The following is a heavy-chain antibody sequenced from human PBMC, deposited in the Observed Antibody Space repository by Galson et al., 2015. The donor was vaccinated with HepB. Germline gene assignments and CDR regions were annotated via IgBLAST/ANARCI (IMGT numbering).Heavy chain of an antibody. J-gene: IGHJ4*02. CDR2: ISSSGSTI. Sequence: SLRLSCAASGFTFSDYYMSWIRQAPGKGLEWVSYISSSGSTIYYADSVKGRFTISRDNAKNSLYLQMNSLRAEDTAVYYCASCGDFWSGYPDYWGQGTLVTVSS. CDR1: GFTFSDYY. CDR3: ASCGDFWSGYPDY. D-gene: IGHD3-3*01. V-gene: IGHV3-11*01.